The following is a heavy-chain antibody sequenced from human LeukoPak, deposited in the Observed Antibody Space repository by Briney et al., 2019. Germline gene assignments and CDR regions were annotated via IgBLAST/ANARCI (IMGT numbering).Heavy chain of an antibody. CDR3: ARTVARGRYDAFDI. Sequence: GGSLRLSCAVSGFTFSDYYMSWIRQAPGKGLEWVSYISSSGSTIYYADSVKGRFTISRDNAKNSLYLQMNSLRAEDTAVYYCARTVARGRYDAFDIWGQGTMVTVSS. CDR2: ISSSGSTI. CDR1: GFTFSDYY. J-gene: IGHJ3*02. V-gene: IGHV3-11*04. D-gene: IGHD4-17*01.